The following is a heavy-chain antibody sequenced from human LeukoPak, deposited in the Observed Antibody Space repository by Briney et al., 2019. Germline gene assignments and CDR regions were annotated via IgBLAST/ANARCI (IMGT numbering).Heavy chain of an antibody. CDR1: GGSISTYY. CDR2: MYHTGGT. V-gene: IGHV4-4*07. Sequence: SETLSLTCTVSGGSISTYYWSWVRQPAGKGLEWIGRMYHTGGTNYNPSLRSRVRMSIDTSKNQFSLKLNSVTAADTAGYYCASVRLGYWGQGTLVTVPS. D-gene: IGHD2-8*01. J-gene: IGHJ4*02. CDR3: ASVRLGY.